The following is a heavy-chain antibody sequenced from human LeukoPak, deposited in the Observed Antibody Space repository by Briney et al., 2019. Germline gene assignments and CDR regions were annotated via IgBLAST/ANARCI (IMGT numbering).Heavy chain of an antibody. V-gene: IGHV4-59*01. D-gene: IGHD2/OR15-2a*01. J-gene: IGHJ4*02. CDR3: ARHHPRNTVDF. CDR1: GGSISSYY. CDR2: IYYSGST. Sequence: SETLSLTCTVSGGSISSYYWSWIRQPPGKGLEWIGYIYYSGSTNYNPSLKSRVTISADTSKNQFSLKLSSVTAADTAVYYCARHHPRNTVDFWGQGTLVTVSS.